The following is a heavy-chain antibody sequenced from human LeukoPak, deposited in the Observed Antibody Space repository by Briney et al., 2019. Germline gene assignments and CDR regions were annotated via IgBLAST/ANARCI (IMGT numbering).Heavy chain of an antibody. CDR1: GFTFSSYA. Sequence: PGGSLRLPCVASGFTFSSYAMSWVRQAPGKGLEWVSGISGSGGSTYYADSVKGRFTISRDNSKNTLFLQMNSLRAEDTAVYYCAKDTYSSGWYPYFDYWGQGTLVTVSS. CDR2: ISGSGGST. V-gene: IGHV3-23*01. CDR3: AKDTYSSGWYPYFDY. D-gene: IGHD6-19*01. J-gene: IGHJ4*02.